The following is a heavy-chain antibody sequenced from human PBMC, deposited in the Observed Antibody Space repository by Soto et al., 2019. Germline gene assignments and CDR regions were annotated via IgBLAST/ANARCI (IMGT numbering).Heavy chain of an antibody. CDR1: GFTFNVYG. J-gene: IGHJ6*02. CDR2: LIPIYDEP. Sequence: SVKVSCKTSGFTFNVYGIHWVRQAPGQGLEWMGGLIPIYDEPNYAQKFQGRVTMTADKSTATVYLELNSLRSEDTAVYFCARVRDPHLDHYGLDVWGQGATVTVSS. CDR3: ARVRDPHLDHYGLDV. V-gene: IGHV1-69*06.